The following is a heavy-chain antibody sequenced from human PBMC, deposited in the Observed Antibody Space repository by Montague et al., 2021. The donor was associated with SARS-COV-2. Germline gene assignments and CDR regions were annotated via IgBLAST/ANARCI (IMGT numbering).Heavy chain of an antibody. Sequence: SETLSLTCTVSGGSVSSSPYYWGWIRQPPGRGLEWVGSISYSGRTXFRPSLKSRLTISVDSSEIQFSLRLSSVTAADTAVYYCVSSYYYGSGTYVYNYYMEVWGKGTTVNVSS. CDR1: GGSVSSSPYY. J-gene: IGHJ6*03. D-gene: IGHD3-10*01. CDR3: VSSYYYGSGTYVYNYYMEV. CDR2: ISYSGRT. V-gene: IGHV4-39*01.